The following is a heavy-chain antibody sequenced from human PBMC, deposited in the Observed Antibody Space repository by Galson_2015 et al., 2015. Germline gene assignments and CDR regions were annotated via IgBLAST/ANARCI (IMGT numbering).Heavy chain of an antibody. D-gene: IGHD3-3*01. J-gene: IGHJ3*02. CDR1: GYTFTSYA. CDR2: INAGNGNT. V-gene: IGHV1-3*01. Sequence: SVKVSCKASGYTFTSYAMHWVRQAPGQRLEWMGWINAGNGNTKYSQKFQGRVTITRDTSASTAYMELSSLKSEDTAVYYCARERGYYDFWSGYQGAFDIWGQGTMVTVSS. CDR3: ARERGYYDFWSGYQGAFDI.